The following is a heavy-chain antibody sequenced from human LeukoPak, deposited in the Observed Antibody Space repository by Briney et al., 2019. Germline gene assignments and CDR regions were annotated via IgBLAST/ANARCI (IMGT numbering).Heavy chain of an antibody. CDR2: IQNSGNS. V-gene: IGHV4-59*01. CDR1: GVSISSYY. J-gene: IGHJ4*02. D-gene: IGHD3-3*01. CDR3: ARGRITIFGVITPHFDN. Sequence: SETLSLTCTVSGVSISSYYWSWIRQPPGKGLEWIGYIQNSGNSNFNPSLKSRVTISLDTSKNQFSLDLNSVTAADTAMYYCARGRITIFGVITPHFDNWGQGTLVTVSS.